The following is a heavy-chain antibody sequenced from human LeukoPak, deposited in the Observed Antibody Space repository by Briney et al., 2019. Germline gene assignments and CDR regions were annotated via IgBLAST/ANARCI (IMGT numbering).Heavy chain of an antibody. CDR3: EGTYYYDSSDDY. J-gene: IGHJ4*02. CDR2: IGGGSGTT. D-gene: IGHD3-22*01. V-gene: IGHV3-23*01. CDR1: GFTLSTYA. Sequence: GGSLRLSCAASGFTLSTYAMTWVRQAPGKGLEWVSSIGGGSGTTYYADSVKGRFTISRDNSQDILYLQMNSLRAEDTAVYYCEGTYYYDSSDDYWGQGTLVTVSS.